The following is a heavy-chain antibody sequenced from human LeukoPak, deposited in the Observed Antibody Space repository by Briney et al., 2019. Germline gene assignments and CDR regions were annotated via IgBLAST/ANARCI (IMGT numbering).Heavy chain of an antibody. J-gene: IGHJ4*02. CDR3: VVGGSPGY. D-gene: IGHD2-15*01. Sequence: GGSMRLSCAASGLAFSAYKMHWVRQAPRKGLVWVSRISTDGYTTDYADFVQGRFTASRDNTKNAWSLEMNSLRAEDTAVYYCVVGGSPGYWGQGTLVTVSS. V-gene: IGHV3-74*01. CDR2: ISTDGYTT. CDR1: GLAFSAYK.